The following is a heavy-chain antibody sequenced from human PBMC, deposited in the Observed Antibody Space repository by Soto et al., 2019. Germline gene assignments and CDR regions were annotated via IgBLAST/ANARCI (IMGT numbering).Heavy chain of an antibody. CDR3: TAGAISGDFTFDY. J-gene: IGHJ4*02. D-gene: IGHD4-17*01. CDR2: IRSKAYGGTT. Sequence: GSLRLSWTASGFTFGDYAMSWVRQAPGKGLGWGGFIRSKAYGGTTEYAASVKGRVTISRDDSKSIAYLQMDSLKTEDTAVYYCTAGAISGDFTFDYWGQGTLVTVSS. V-gene: IGHV3-49*04. CDR1: GFTFGDYA.